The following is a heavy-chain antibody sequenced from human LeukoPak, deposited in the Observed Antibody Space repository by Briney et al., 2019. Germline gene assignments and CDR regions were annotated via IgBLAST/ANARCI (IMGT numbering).Heavy chain of an antibody. Sequence: SETLSLTCAVYVGSFSGYYWSWIRQPPGKGLEWIGEINHSGSTNYNPSLKSRVTISVDKSKNQFSLKLSSVTAADTAVYYCARGLARTSMVTRGGVRFDYWGQGTLVTVSS. J-gene: IGHJ4*02. D-gene: IGHD5-18*01. CDR3: ARGLARTSMVTRGGVRFDY. V-gene: IGHV4-34*01. CDR2: INHSGST. CDR1: VGSFSGYY.